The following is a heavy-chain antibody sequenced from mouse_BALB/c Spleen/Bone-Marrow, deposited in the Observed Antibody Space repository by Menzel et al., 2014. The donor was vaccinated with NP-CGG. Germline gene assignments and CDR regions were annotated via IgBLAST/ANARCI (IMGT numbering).Heavy chain of an antibody. V-gene: IGHV1-5*01. Sequence: VQLKQSGTVLARPGAAVKMSCKASGYTFSNYWMHWVKQRPGQGLEWIGTIYPGNSDTTYNQKFKGKAKLTAVTSTSTAYMDLNSLTNEDSAVYYCATLARTNFDYWGQGTTLAVSS. CDR2: IYPGNSDT. J-gene: IGHJ2*01. CDR3: ATLARTNFDY. CDR1: GYTFSNYW. D-gene: IGHD3-1*01.